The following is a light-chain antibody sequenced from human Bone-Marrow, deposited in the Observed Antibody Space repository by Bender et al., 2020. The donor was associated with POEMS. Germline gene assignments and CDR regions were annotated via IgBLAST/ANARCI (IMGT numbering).Light chain of an antibody. CDR2: DVT. Sequence: QSALTQPASVSGSPGQSITISCTGTTSDIGNYNYVSWYQQHPGKAPKLMFYDVTNRPSGVSNRFSGSKSGNTASLTISGLQAEDEADYYCSSYTVRNTLFYLFGTGTKVTVL. V-gene: IGLV2-14*03. CDR3: SSYTVRNTLFYL. J-gene: IGLJ1*01. CDR1: TSDIGNYNY.